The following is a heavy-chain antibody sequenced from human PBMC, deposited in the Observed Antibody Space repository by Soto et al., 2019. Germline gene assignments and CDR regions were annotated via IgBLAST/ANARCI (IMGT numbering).Heavy chain of an antibody. CDR1: GFIFSTYA. D-gene: IGHD2-8*01. CDR3: ARDIVLMVYAPYGMDV. J-gene: IGHJ6*02. Sequence: PGGSLRLSCATSGFIFSTYAMHWVRQAPGKGLEYVSAISSNGRSKYYANSVKGRFTISRDNSKNTLYLQMDSLRAEDMAVYYCARDIVLMVYAPYGMDVWGQGTTVTVSS. V-gene: IGHV3-64*01. CDR2: ISSNGRSK.